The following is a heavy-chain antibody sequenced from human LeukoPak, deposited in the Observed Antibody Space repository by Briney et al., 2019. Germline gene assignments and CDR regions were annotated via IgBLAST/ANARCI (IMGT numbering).Heavy chain of an antibody. J-gene: IGHJ6*03. Sequence: ASVKVSCKASGYTFTSYDINWVRQATGQGLEWMGWMNPNSGNTGYAQKFQGRVTITRNTSISTAYMELSSLRSEDTAVYYCARGYTISTIHPLDYYYYRDVWGKGTTVTVSS. V-gene: IGHV1-8*03. CDR2: MNPNSGNT. CDR3: ARGYTISTIHPLDYYYYRDV. CDR1: GYTFTSYD. D-gene: IGHD1-1*01.